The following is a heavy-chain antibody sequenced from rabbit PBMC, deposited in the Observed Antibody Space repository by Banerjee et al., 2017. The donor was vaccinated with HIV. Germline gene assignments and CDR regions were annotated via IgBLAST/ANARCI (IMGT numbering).Heavy chain of an antibody. V-gene: IGHV1S45*01. CDR3: ARDLHAGSTYLL. CDR2: IYAGSSGST. J-gene: IGHJ4*01. CDR1: GFSFSSGYY. Sequence: QEQLVESGGGLVQPGASLTLTCKASGFSFSSGYYMCWVRQAPGKGLERIACIYAGSSGSTAYASWAKGRFTISKISSTTVTLQMTSLTAADTATYFCARDLHAGSTYLLWGPGTLVTVS. D-gene: IGHD8-1*01.